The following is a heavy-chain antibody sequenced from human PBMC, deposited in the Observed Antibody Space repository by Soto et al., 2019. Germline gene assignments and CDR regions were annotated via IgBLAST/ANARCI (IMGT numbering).Heavy chain of an antibody. CDR1: GYSFTSYW. Sequence: GESLKISCKCSGYSFTSYWIGWVRQIPGKGLEWMGIIYPGDSDTRYSPSFQGQVTISADKSISTAYLQWSSLKASDTAMYYCARTSAAGKYYYGMDVWGQGTTVTVSS. D-gene: IGHD6-13*01. CDR3: ARTSAAGKYYYGMDV. J-gene: IGHJ6*02. CDR2: IYPGDSDT. V-gene: IGHV5-51*01.